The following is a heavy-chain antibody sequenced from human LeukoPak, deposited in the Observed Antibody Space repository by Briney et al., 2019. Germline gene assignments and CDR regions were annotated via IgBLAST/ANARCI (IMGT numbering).Heavy chain of an antibody. D-gene: IGHD1-26*01. CDR2: IKTDGTTT. J-gene: IGHJ4*02. Sequence: GGSLRLSCAGSGFIFSGYWMHWVRQAPGKGLMWVSRIKTDGTTTNYADSVKGRFTVSRDNAKNTLYLQLTSLRAEDTAIYYCARDPEVGWGDYFDYWGQGTLVTVSS. CDR1: GFIFSGYW. CDR3: ARDPEVGWGDYFDY. V-gene: IGHV3-74*01.